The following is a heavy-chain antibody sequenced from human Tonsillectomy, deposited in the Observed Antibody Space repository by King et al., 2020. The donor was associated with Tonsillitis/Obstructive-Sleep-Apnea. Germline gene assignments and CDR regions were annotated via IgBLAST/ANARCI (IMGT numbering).Heavy chain of an antibody. J-gene: IGHJ6*03. V-gene: IGHV3-11*05. CDR3: ARDPSFYEFWSGYSVEYMDV. Sequence: VQLVESGGGLVKPGGSLRLSCAASGFTFSDYYMSCIRQAPGKGREWVSYISSSSSYTNYADSVKGRFTISRDNDKNSLYLQMHSLRAGDTAVYYCARDPSFYEFWSGYSVEYMDVWGKGTTVTVSS. CDR1: GFTFSDYY. D-gene: IGHD3-3*01. CDR2: ISSSSSYT.